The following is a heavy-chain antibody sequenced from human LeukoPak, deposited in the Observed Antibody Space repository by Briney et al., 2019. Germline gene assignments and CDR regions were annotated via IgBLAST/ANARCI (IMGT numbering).Heavy chain of an antibody. CDR3: ARAEPFYPHAFDI. CDR2: ISSSGSNT. J-gene: IGHJ3*02. D-gene: IGHD2/OR15-2a*01. Sequence: PGGSLRLSCAASGFTFSDYYMSWIRQAPGKGLEWVSFISSSGSNTQYADSVKGRFTISRENAKNSLYLQMNSLRAGDTAVYYCARAEPFYPHAFDIWGQGTMVTVSS. CDR1: GFTFSDYY. V-gene: IGHV3-11*06.